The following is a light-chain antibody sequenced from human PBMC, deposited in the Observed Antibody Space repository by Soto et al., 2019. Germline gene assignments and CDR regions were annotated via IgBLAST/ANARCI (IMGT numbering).Light chain of an antibody. J-gene: IGLJ2*01. CDR2: DVN. V-gene: IGLV2-14*01. CDR1: SSDVGGYDY. Sequence: QSALTQPASVSGSPGQSITISCTGTSSDVGGYDYVSWYQQLPGQAPKLLIYDVNNRPSGVSNRFSGSKSGNTASLTISGLQAEDEADYYCSSYTGTSTFVFGGGTKLTVL. CDR3: SSYTGTSTFV.